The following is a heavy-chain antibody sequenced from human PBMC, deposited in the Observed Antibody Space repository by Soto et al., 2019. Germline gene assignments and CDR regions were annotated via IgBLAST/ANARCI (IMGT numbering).Heavy chain of an antibody. V-gene: IGHV1-69*13. J-gene: IGHJ5*02. CDR1: GGTFSSCA. D-gene: IGHD6-13*01. CDR2: IIPIFCTA. Sequence: SVKVSCKASGGTFSSCAISWVRQAPGQGLEWMGGIIPIFCTANYAQKFQGRVTITADESTSTAYMELSSLRSEDTAVYYCARVGSYSSSWYSWCWFDPWGQGTLVTVSS. CDR3: ARVGSYSSSWYSWCWFDP.